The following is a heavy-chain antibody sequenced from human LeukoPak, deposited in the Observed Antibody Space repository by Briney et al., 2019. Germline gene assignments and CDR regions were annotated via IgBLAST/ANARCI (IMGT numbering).Heavy chain of an antibody. CDR1: GGSISSSSYY. V-gene: IGHV4-39*01. CDR3: ARRWSGSPSYDFWSGYRSGAFDI. D-gene: IGHD3-3*01. CDR2: IYYSGST. Sequence: SETLSLTCTVSGGSISSSSYYWGWIRQPPGKGLEWIGSIYYSGSTYYNPSLKSRVTISVDTSKNQFSLKLSSVTAADTAVYYCARRWSGSPSYDFWSGYRSGAFDIWGQGTMVTVSS. J-gene: IGHJ3*02.